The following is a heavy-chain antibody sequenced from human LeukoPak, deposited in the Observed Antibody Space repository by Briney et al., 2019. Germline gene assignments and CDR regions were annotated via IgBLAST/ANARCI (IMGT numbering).Heavy chain of an antibody. D-gene: IGHD6-19*01. CDR1: GFTFSSYA. CDR3: ARDYGGSGWYYYYYGMDV. J-gene: IGHJ6*02. Sequence: PGGSLRLSCAASGFTFSSYAMYWVRQAPGKGLEWVAVISYDGSNKYYPDSVKGRFTISRDNSKNTLYLQMNSLRAEDTAVYYCARDYGGSGWYYYYYGMDVWGQGTTVTVSS. V-gene: IGHV3-30-3*01. CDR2: ISYDGSNK.